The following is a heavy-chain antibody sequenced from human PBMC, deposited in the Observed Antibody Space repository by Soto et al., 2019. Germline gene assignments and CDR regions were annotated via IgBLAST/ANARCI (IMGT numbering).Heavy chain of an antibody. CDR2: IWYDGSNK. Sequence: QVQLVESGGGVVQPGRSLRLSCAASGFTFSSYGMHWVRQAPGKGLEWVAVIWYDGSNKYYADSVKGRFTISRDNSKNTLYLQMSGLRAEDTAVYYCARDFGNYGDYAIDYWGQGTLVTVSS. V-gene: IGHV3-33*01. J-gene: IGHJ4*02. CDR1: GFTFSSYG. D-gene: IGHD4-17*01. CDR3: ARDFGNYGDYAIDY.